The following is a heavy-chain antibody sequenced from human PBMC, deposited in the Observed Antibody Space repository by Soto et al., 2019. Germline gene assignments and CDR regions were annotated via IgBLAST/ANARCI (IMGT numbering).Heavy chain of an antibody. D-gene: IGHD3-3*02. Sequence: ASVKVSCKASGYTFTTYYMHWVRQAPGQGLEWMGTIIPSGGSTSYAQKFQGRVTMTRDTSTSTAYMELSSLASEDTAVYYCGRALAPFYYYYGMDVWGQGTTVTVSS. V-gene: IGHV1-46*01. CDR1: GYTFTTYY. CDR2: IIPSGGST. CDR3: GRALAPFYYYYGMDV. J-gene: IGHJ6*02.